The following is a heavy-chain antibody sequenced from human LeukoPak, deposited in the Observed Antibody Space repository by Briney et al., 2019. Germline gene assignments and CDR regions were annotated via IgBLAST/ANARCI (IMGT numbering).Heavy chain of an antibody. D-gene: IGHD3-3*01. V-gene: IGHV3-33*01. CDR1: GFTFSSYG. Sequence: GGSLRLSCAASGFTFSSYGMHWVRQAPGKGLEWVAVIWYDGSNKYYADSVKGRFTISRDNSKNTLYLQMNSLRAEDTAVYYCARYDFWSGYSRLIDYWGQGTLVTVSS. J-gene: IGHJ4*02. CDR2: IWYDGSNK. CDR3: ARYDFWSGYSRLIDY.